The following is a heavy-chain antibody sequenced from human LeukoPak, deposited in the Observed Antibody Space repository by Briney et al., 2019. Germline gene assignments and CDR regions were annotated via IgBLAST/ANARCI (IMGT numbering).Heavy chain of an antibody. CDR2: ITGPSGTI. J-gene: IGHJ4*02. V-gene: IGHV3-48*04. D-gene: IGHD6-13*01. CDR3: ATRSSWYFFFGY. CDR1: GFTFSSYA. Sequence: GGSLRLSCAASGFTFSSYAMSWVRQAPGKGLEWLSFITGPSGTIYYADSVKGRFTISRDNAKNSLYLQMNSLRAEDTAVYYCATRSSWYFFFGYWGQGTLVTVSS.